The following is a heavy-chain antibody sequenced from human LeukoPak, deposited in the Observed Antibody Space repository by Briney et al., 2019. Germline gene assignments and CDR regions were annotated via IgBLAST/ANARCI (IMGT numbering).Heavy chain of an antibody. CDR3: AKAVAFDY. D-gene: IGHD4-23*01. J-gene: IGHJ4*02. CDR2: ISYDGSNK. V-gene: IGHV3-30*18. CDR1: GFTFSSYG. Sequence: PGGSLRLSCAASGFTFSSYGMHWVRQAPGKGLEWVAVISYDGSNKYYADSVKGRFTISRDNSKNTLYLQMNSLRAEDTAVYYCAKAVAFDYWGQGTLVTVSS.